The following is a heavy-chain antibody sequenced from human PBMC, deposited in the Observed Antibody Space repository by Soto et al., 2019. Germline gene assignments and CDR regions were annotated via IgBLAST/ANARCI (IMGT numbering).Heavy chain of an antibody. Sequence: PSETLSLTCTVSGGSISSGGYYWSWIRQHPGKGLEWIGYIYYSGSTYYNPSLKSRVTISVDTSKNQFSLKLSSVTAADTAVYYCASTIVVVPAAIDYYYYYYMDVWGKGTTVTVSS. CDR1: GGSISSGGYY. D-gene: IGHD2-2*01. J-gene: IGHJ6*03. CDR3: ASTIVVVPAAIDYYYYYYMDV. CDR2: IYYSGST. V-gene: IGHV4-31*03.